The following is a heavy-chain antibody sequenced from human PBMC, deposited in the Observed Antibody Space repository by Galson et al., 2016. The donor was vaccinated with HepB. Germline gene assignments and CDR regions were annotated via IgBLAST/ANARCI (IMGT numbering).Heavy chain of an antibody. V-gene: IGHV1-18*01. CDR2: ISPYNGNI. Sequence: SVKVSCKASGYTFTTYGINWVRQAPGQGLEWMGWISPYNGNIYYAQNLQGRVTMTTDTSTSTAYMELRSLRSDDTAVYYCARDRSGMYSSHVFDIWGQGTMVTVSS. CDR3: ARDRSGMYSSHVFDI. CDR1: GYTFTTYG. D-gene: IGHD1-26*01. J-gene: IGHJ3*02.